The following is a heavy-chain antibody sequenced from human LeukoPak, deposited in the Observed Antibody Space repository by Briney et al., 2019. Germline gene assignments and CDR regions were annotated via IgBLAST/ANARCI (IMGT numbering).Heavy chain of an antibody. V-gene: IGHV3-7*01. D-gene: IGHD3-3*01. CDR1: GFTFSSYW. Sequence: PGGSLRLSGAASGFTFSSYWMTWVRQAPGKGLEWVGNIKRDGSEKYYVDSVKGRFTISRDNAKNSLYLQMNSLRAEDTAVYYCARDFRFLEDYWGQGTLVTVSS. CDR2: IKRDGSEK. CDR3: ARDFRFLEDY. J-gene: IGHJ4*02.